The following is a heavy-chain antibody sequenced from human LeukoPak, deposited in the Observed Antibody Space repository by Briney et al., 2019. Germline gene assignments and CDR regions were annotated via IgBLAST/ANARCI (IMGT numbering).Heavy chain of an antibody. V-gene: IGHV4-34*01. J-gene: IGHJ4*02. CDR1: GGSFSGYY. D-gene: IGHD3-3*01. CDR2: INHSGST. Sequence: SETLSLTCAVYGGSFSGYYWSWIRQPPGKGLEWIGEINHSGSTNYNPSLKSRVTISVDTSKNQFSLKLSSVTAEDTAVYYCARDPDYDFWSGYIQNFDYWGQGTLVTVSS. CDR3: ARDPDYDFWSGYIQNFDY.